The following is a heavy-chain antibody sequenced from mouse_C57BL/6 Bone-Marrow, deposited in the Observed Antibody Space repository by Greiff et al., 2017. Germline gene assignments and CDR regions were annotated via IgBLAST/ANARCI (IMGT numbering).Heavy chain of an antibody. J-gene: IGHJ3*01. CDR3: AREIYYYGSSPPWFAY. CDR2: IDPSDSYT. D-gene: IGHD1-1*01. CDR1: GYTFTSYW. Sequence: QVQLQQPGAELVMPGASVKLSCKASGYTFTSYWMHWVKQRPGQGLEWIGEIDPSDSYTNYNQKFKGKSTLTVDKSSSTAYMQLSSLTSEDSAVYCCAREIYYYGSSPPWFAYWGQGTLVTVSA. V-gene: IGHV1-69*01.